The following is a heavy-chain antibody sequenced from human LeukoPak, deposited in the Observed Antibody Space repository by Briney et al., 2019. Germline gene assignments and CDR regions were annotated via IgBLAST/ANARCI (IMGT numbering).Heavy chain of an antibody. Sequence: AGRSLRLSCAASGFTFSSYSMNWVRQAPGKGLEWVSSISSSSSYIYYADSVKGRFTISRDNAKNSLYLQMNSLRAEDTAVYYCARCSSGYWPWGNDYWGQGTLVTVSS. CDR1: GFTFSSYS. D-gene: IGHD3-22*01. CDR3: ARCSSGYWPWGNDY. J-gene: IGHJ4*02. CDR2: ISSSSSYI. V-gene: IGHV3-21*01.